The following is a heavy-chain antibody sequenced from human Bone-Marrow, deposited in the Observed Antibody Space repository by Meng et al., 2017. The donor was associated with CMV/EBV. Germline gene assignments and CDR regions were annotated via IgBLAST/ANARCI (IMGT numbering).Heavy chain of an antibody. Sequence: GESLKISCAASGFTFSSYAMHWVRQAPGKGLEWVAVISYDGSNKYYADSVKGRFTISRDNSKNTLYLQMNSLRAEDTAVYYCTTDSLRDIRWGQGTLVTVSS. CDR1: GFTFSSYA. D-gene: IGHD2-15*01. CDR3: TTDSLRDIR. CDR2: ISYDGSNK. J-gene: IGHJ4*02. V-gene: IGHV3-30*04.